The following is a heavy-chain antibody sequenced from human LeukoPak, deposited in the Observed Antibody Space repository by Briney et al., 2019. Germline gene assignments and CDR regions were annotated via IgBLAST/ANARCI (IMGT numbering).Heavy chain of an antibody. CDR3: ARVYTDRDGYNAYWYFDL. V-gene: IGHV3-23*01. CDR1: GFTFSSYG. D-gene: IGHD5-24*01. Sequence: PGGSLRLSCAASGFTFSSYGMSWVRQAPGKGLEWVSAISGSGGSTYYADSVKGRFTISRDNSKNTLYLQMNSLRAEDTAVYYCARVYTDRDGYNAYWYFDLWGRGTLVTVSS. J-gene: IGHJ2*01. CDR2: ISGSGGST.